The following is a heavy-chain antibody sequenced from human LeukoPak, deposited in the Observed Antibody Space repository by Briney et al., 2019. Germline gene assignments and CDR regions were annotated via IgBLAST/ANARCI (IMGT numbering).Heavy chain of an antibody. D-gene: IGHD4-17*01. CDR1: RFTLSTYS. J-gene: IGHJ6*04. CDR2: ITSSSSY. Sequence: GGSLRLSCAASRFTLSTYSMNWVRQAPGKGLEWVSSITSSSSYYADSVKGRFTISRDNAKNSLFLQMNSLRAEDTVVYFCARDPDPHDYGDYEEGFWYYYAMDVWGKGATVTVSS. CDR3: ARDPDPHDYGDYEEGFWYYYAMDV. V-gene: IGHV3-21*01.